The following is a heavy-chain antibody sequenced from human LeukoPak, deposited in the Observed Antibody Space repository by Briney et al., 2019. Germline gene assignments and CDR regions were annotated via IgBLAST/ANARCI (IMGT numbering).Heavy chain of an antibody. J-gene: IGHJ4*02. CDR1: GGSFSGYY. CDR3: ARTTYYYDSSGSTGIDY. V-gene: IGHV4-34*01. D-gene: IGHD3-22*01. Sequence: PSETLSLTCAVYGGSFSGYYWSWIRQPPGKGLEWIGEINHSGSTNYNPSLKSRVTISVDTSKNQFSLKLSSATAADTAVYYCARTTYYYDSSGSTGIDYWGQGTLVTVSS. CDR2: INHSGST.